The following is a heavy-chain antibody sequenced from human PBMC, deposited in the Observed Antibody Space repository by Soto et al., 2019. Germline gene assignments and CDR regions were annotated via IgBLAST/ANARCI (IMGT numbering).Heavy chain of an antibody. CDR1: GYSFTSYW. V-gene: IGHV5-51*01. CDR2: IYPGDSDT. J-gene: IGHJ6*02. D-gene: IGHD3-22*01. CDR3: ARHAVVSYYDSSGYYYEDYYYGMDV. Sequence: PGESLKISCKGSGYSFTSYWIGWVRQMPGKGLEWMGIIYPGDSDTRYSPSFQGQVTISADKSISTAYLQCSSLKASDTAMYYCARHAVVSYYDSSGYYYEDYYYGMDVWGQGTTVTAP.